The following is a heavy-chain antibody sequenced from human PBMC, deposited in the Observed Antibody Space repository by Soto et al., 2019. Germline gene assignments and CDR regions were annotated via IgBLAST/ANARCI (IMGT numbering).Heavy chain of an antibody. CDR2: MNPNSGNT. CDR3: ASLRCGGCDP. V-gene: IGHV1-8*01. Sequence: QVQLVQSGAEVKKPGASVKVSCKASGYTFTSYDINWVRQATGQGLEWMGWMNPNSGNTGYAQKCRGVVTFARHTSVSTAYMELSRLIAEATGVYYSASLRCGGCDPGGQGTLVTVSS. D-gene: IGHD4-17*01. CDR1: GYTFTSYD. J-gene: IGHJ5*02.